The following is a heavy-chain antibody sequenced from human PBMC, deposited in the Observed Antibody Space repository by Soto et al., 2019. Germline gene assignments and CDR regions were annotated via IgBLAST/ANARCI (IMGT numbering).Heavy chain of an antibody. CDR3: ARHAYTAMVFDY. CDR1: GGSISSSSYY. J-gene: IGHJ4*02. D-gene: IGHD5-18*01. Sequence: TSETLSLTCTVSGGSISSSSYYWGWIRQPPGKGLEWIGSIYYSGSTYYNPSLKSRVTISVDTSKNQFSLKLSSVTAADTAVYYCARHAYTAMVFDYWGQGTLVTVSS. CDR2: IYYSGST. V-gene: IGHV4-39*01.